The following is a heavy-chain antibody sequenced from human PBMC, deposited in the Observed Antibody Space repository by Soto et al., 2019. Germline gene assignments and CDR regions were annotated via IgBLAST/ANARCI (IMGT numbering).Heavy chain of an antibody. J-gene: IGHJ6*02. CDR2: FDPEDGET. D-gene: IGHD5-12*01. V-gene: IGHV1-24*01. CDR1: GYTLTELS. CDR3: ATAIYDDYYYYGMDV. Sequence: GASVKVSCKVSGYTLTELSMHWVRQAPGKGLEWMGGFDPEDGETIYAQKFQGRVTMTEDTSTDTAYMELSSLRSEDAAVYYCATAIYDDYYYYGMDVWGQGTTVTVSS.